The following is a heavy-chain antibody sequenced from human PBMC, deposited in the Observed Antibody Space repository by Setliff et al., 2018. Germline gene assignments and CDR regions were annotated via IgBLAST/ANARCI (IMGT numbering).Heavy chain of an antibody. CDR3: ARAGQLDYFQH. D-gene: IGHD6-13*01. J-gene: IGHJ1*01. CDR2: INPNSGGT. CDR1: GYTVSGYY. Sequence: ASVKVSCKASGYTVSGYYMYWVRQAPGQGLEWMGRINPNSGGTEYAQKFQGRVTMTRDTSISTVYMELSSLRSDDTAVHYCARAGQLDYFQHWGQGTLGTSPQ. V-gene: IGHV1-2*06.